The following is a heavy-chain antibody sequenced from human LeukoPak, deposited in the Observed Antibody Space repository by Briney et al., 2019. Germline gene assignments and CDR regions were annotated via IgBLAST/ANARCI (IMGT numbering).Heavy chain of an antibody. J-gene: IGHJ4*02. CDR3: ARDGSLPRTYYYDSSGYHAF. Sequence: GGSLRLSCAVSGFTVSNNYTSWVRQAPGKGLEWVAVIYNDASTYYAESVKGRFSISRHNSRNIVYLQMNSLRAEDTAVYYCARDGSLPRTYYYDSSGYHAFWGQGTLVTVSS. D-gene: IGHD3-22*01. CDR2: IYNDAST. CDR1: GFTVSNNY. V-gene: IGHV3-53*01.